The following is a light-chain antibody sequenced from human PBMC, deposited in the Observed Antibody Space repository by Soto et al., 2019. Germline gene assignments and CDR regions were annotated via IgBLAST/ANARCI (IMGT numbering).Light chain of an antibody. J-gene: IGLJ2*01. V-gene: IGLV2-14*01. Sequence: QSALTQPASVSGFPGQSVTISCTGTSTDVGGHYYVSWYQHHPGKAPKLIIYDVTDRPSGVSHRFSASKSGNTASLTISRLQTEDEAYYYCTSYTSTSSYVAFGGGTKVTVL. CDR3: TSYTSTSSYVA. CDR1: STDVGGHYY. CDR2: DVT.